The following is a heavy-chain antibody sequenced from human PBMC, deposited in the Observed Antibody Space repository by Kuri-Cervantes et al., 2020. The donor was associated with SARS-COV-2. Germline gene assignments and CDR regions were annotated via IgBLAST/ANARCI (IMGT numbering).Heavy chain of an antibody. J-gene: IGHJ4*02. Sequence: GESLKISCAASGFTFSSYAMGWVRQAPGKGLEWVSAISGSGGSTYYADSVKGRFTISRDNSKNTLYLQMNSLRAEDTAVYYCAKDRSGVQYNWNLGDYWGQGTLVTVSS. D-gene: IGHD1-20*01. CDR1: GFTFSSYA. CDR3: AKDRSGVQYNWNLGDY. CDR2: ISGSGGST. V-gene: IGHV3-23*01.